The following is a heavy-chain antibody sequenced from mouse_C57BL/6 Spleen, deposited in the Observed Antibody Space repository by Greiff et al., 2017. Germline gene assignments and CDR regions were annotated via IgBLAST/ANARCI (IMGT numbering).Heavy chain of an antibody. CDR1: GYTFTDYE. D-gene: IGHD1-1*01. J-gene: IGHJ3*01. Sequence: ESGAELVRPGASVTLSCKASGYTFTDYEMHWVKQTPVHGLEWIGAIDPETGGTAYNQKFKGKAILTADKSSSTAYMELRSLTSEDSAVYYCTSYYYGSPFAYWGQGTLVTVSA. CDR2: IDPETGGT. V-gene: IGHV1-15*01. CDR3: TSYYYGSPFAY.